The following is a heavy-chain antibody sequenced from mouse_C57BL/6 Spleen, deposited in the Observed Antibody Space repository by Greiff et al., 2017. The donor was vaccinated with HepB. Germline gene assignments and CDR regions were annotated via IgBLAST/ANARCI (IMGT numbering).Heavy chain of an antibody. CDR2: IYPGDGDT. V-gene: IGHV1-82*01. D-gene: IGHD1-1*01. CDR1: GYAFSSSW. J-gene: IGHJ2*01. Sequence: QVQLQHSGPELVKPGASVKISCKASGYAFSSSWMNWVKQRPGKGLEWIGRIYPGDGDTNYNGKFKGKATLTADKSSSTAYMQLSSLTSEDSAVYFCARCQHYGSSSVDYWGQGTTLTVSS. CDR3: ARCQHYGSSSVDY.